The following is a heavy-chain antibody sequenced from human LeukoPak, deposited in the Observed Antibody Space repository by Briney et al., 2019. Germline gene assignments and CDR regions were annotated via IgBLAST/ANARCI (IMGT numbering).Heavy chain of an antibody. CDR2: FYYSGST. CDR1: GGSFSSSPYY. D-gene: IGHD3-10*01. Sequence: SETLSLTCTVSGGSFSSSPYYWGWIRQPPGKGLEWIGTFYYSGSTYYNPSLKSRVTISVDTSNNQFSLKLSSVTAADTAVYYCAREIFGSGSYPDYWGQGTLVTVSS. CDR3: AREIFGSGSYPDY. J-gene: IGHJ4*02. V-gene: IGHV4-39*02.